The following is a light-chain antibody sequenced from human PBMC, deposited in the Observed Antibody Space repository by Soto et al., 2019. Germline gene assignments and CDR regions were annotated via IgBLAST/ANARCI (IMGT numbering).Light chain of an antibody. CDR2: GAS. CDR1: QSVSSSY. CDR3: QQRSNWPRT. Sequence: IVLTQSPGTLSLSPGERATLSCRASQSVSSSYLTWYQHKPGQAPRLLIYGASSRATGIPDRFSGSGSGTDFTLTISSLEPEDFALYYCQQRSNWPRTFGQGTKVDIK. J-gene: IGKJ1*01. V-gene: IGKV3D-20*02.